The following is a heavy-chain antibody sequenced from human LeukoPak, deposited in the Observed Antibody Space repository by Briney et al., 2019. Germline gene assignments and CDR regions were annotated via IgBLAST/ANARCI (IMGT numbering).Heavy chain of an antibody. CDR2: IVPIFGTA. Sequence: GASVKVSCKASGYSFSSYSINWVRQAPGQGLEWMGGIVPIFGTANYAQKFQGRVTITADESTSTGYLEMSSLRSEDTAVYYCASSKDYYDSSGFARTLDYWGQGTLVTVSS. V-gene: IGHV1-69*13. J-gene: IGHJ4*02. CDR1: GYSFSSYS. CDR3: ASSKDYYDSSGFARTLDY. D-gene: IGHD3-22*01.